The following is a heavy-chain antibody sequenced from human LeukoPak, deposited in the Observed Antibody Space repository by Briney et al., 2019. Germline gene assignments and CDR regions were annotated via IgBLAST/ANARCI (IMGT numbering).Heavy chain of an antibody. CDR1: GGTFSSYA. D-gene: IGHD3-10*01. CDR3: ARVAMVRGPSAAFDI. J-gene: IGHJ3*02. Sequence: SVKVSCKASGGTFSSYAISWVRQAPGQGLEWMGGIIPIFGTANYAQKFQGRVTITADESTSTAYMELSSLGSEDTAVYYCARVAMVRGPSAAFDIWGQGTMVTVSS. V-gene: IGHV1-69*13. CDR2: IIPIFGTA.